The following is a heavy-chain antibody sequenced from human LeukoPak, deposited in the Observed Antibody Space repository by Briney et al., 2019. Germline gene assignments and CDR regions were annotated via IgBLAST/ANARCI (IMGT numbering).Heavy chain of an antibody. Sequence: GGSLRLSCAASGFTFSSYAMSWVRQAPGKGLEWVSAISGSGGSTYYADSVKGRFTISRDNSKNTLYLQMNSLRAEDTAVYYCAKIPYGSGSYYKAGGAFDIWGQGTMVTVSS. CDR2: ISGSGGST. D-gene: IGHD3-10*01. CDR1: GFTFSSYA. CDR3: AKIPYGSGSYYKAGGAFDI. V-gene: IGHV3-23*01. J-gene: IGHJ3*02.